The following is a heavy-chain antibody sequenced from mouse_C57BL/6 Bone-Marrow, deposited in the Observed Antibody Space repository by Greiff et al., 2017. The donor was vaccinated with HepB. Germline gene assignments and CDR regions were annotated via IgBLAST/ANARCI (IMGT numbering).Heavy chain of an antibody. J-gene: IGHJ4*01. Sequence: QVQLQQPGAELVKPGASVKLSCKASGYTFTSYWMQWVKQRPGQGLEWIGEIDPSDSYTNYNQKFKGKATLTVDTSSSTAYMQLSSLTSEDSAVYYSAAGGESRFYAMDYWGQGTSVTVSS. CDR2: IDPSDSYT. V-gene: IGHV1-50*01. CDR3: AAGGESRFYAMDY. CDR1: GYTFTSYW.